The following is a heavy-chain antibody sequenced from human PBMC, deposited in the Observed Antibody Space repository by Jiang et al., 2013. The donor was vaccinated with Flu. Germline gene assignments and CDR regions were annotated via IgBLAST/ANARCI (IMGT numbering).Heavy chain of an antibody. CDR1: GYTFTGYY. Sequence: GAEVKKPGASVKVSCKASGYTFTGYYMHWVRQAPGQGLEWMGWINLNTGGTKYAQKFQGRVTMTRGTSISTAYMELSRLRSDDTAVYYCARARSYVDFGDYWGQGILVTVSS. V-gene: IGHV1-2*02. D-gene: IGHD1-26*01. J-gene: IGHJ4*02. CDR2: INLNTGGT. CDR3: ARARSYVDFGDY.